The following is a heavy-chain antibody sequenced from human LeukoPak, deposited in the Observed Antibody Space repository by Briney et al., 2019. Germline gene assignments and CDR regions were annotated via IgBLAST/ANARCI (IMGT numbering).Heavy chain of an antibody. CDR2: IIPILGIA. J-gene: IGHJ4*02. D-gene: IGHD1-1*01. Sequence: SVKVSCKASGGTFSSYAISWVRQSPGQGLEWMGRIIPILGIANYAQKFQGRVTITADKSTSTAYMELSSLRSDDTAVYYCARDGTLDYWGQGTLVTVSS. CDR1: GGTFSSYA. CDR3: ARDGTLDY. V-gene: IGHV1-69*04.